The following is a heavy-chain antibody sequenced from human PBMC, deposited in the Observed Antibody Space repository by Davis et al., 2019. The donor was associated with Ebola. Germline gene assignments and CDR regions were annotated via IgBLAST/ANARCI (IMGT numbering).Heavy chain of an antibody. CDR2: IYTGDSDT. J-gene: IGHJ3*02. CDR1: GTSFTSHW. Sequence: KVSCTDSGTSFTSHWIGWVRQMPGMGLEWMGIIYTGDSDTRYSPSFRGQVTISADRSIKTAFLQWSSLKASDTAMYYCATLRRTITGMDDAFDIWGQGTMVTVSS. D-gene: IGHD2-8*02. V-gene: IGHV5-51*01. CDR3: ATLRRTITGMDDAFDI.